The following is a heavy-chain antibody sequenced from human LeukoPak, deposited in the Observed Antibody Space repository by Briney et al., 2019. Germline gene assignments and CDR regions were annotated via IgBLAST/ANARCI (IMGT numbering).Heavy chain of an antibody. CDR2: ISSSVYI. V-gene: IGHV3-21*01. CDR1: GFTFSSYN. D-gene: IGHD3-10*01. CDR3: ARDIIRGIIDY. Sequence: KPGGSLRLSCSASGFTFSSYNMNWVRQAPGKRLEWVSSISSSVYIYYADSVKGRFTISRDNAKDSLYLQMNSLRAEDTAVYYCARDIIRGIIDYWGQGTLVTVSS. J-gene: IGHJ4*02.